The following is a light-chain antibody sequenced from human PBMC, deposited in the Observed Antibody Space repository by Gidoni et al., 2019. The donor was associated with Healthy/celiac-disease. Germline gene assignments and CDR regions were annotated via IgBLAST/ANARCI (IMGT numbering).Light chain of an antibody. Sequence: EIVLTQSPATLSLSPGERVTLSCRASQSVSSYLAWYQQKPGQAPRLLIYDASNRAAGIPARFSGSGSGTDFTLTISSLEPEDFALYYCQQRSNWPRTFGQGTNLEIK. V-gene: IGKV3-11*01. CDR2: DAS. CDR1: QSVSSY. J-gene: IGKJ2*01. CDR3: QQRSNWPRT.